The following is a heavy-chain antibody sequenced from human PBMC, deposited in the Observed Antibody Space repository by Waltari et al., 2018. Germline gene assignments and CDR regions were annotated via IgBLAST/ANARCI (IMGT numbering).Heavy chain of an antibody. Sequence: QVQLQESGPGLVKPSETLSLTCTISDDSFNVSYWCWIRQPPGKGLEWLGYIHYSGSTDSSPSFKSRVTMSIDTSKNQFSLNLSSVSAADTAIYYCAKSSGVIVAAGTDAFDIWGQGTRVTVSS. CDR3: AKSSGVIVAAGTDAFDI. CDR1: DDSFNVSY. J-gene: IGHJ3*02. V-gene: IGHV4-59*01. D-gene: IGHD6-25*01. CDR2: IHYSGST.